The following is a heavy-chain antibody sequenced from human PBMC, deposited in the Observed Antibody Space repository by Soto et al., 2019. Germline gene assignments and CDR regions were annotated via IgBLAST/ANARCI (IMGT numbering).Heavy chain of an antibody. CDR1: GGTFSSYA. CDR2: IIPIFGTA. D-gene: IGHD6-19*01. CDR3: AREGQFPNESFKVAGPPLFDY. Sequence: QVQLVQSGAEVKKPGSSVKVSCKASGGTFSSYAISWVRQAPGQGLEWMGGIIPIFGTANYEQKFQGRVTITADESTSTAYMELSSLRSEDTAVYYCAREGQFPNESFKVAGPPLFDYWGQGTLVTVSS. J-gene: IGHJ4*02. V-gene: IGHV1-69*01.